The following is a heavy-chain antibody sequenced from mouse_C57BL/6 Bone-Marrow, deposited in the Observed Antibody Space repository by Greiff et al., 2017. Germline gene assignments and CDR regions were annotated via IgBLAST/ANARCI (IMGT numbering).Heavy chain of an antibody. CDR1: GYTFTSYD. CDR3: ARRGYYYGSSYAMDY. Sequence: VHLVESGPELVKPGASVKLSCKASGYTFTSYDINWVKQRPGQGLEWIGWIYPRDGSTKYNETFKGKATLTVDTSSSTAYMELHSLTSEDSAVYFCARRGYYYGSSYAMDYWGQGTSVTVSS. CDR2: IYPRDGST. V-gene: IGHV1-85*01. J-gene: IGHJ4*01. D-gene: IGHD1-1*01.